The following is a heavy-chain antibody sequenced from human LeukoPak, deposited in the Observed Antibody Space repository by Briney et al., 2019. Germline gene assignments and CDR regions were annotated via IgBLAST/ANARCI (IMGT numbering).Heavy chain of an antibody. CDR3: ASAVDYYDSKFDP. CDR2: IIPIFGTA. J-gene: IGHJ5*02. CDR1: GGTFSSYA. D-gene: IGHD3-22*01. V-gene: IGHV1-69*01. Sequence: VASVKVSCKASGGTFSSYAISWVRQAPGQGLEWMGGIIPIFGTANYAQKFQGRVTITADESTSTAYMELRSLRSDDTAVYYCASAVDYYDSKFDPWGQGTLVTVSS.